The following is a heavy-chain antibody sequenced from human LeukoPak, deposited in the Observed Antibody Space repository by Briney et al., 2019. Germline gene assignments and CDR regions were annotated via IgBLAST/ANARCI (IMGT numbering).Heavy chain of an antibody. CDR2: VQTEANSYAT. CDR1: GFTFSASD. V-gene: IGHV3-73*01. D-gene: IGHD6-19*01. J-gene: IGHJ4*02. CDR3: TTYRSGHY. Sequence: GGSLKLSCAASGFTFSASDVHWVRQASGKGLEWVGRVQTEANSYATAYAASLKGRFTISRDDSANTAYLQMNGLRTEDTALYYCTTYRSGHYWGQGTLVTVSS.